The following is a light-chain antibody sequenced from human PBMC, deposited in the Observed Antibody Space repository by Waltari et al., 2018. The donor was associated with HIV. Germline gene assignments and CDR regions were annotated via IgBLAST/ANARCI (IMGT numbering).Light chain of an antibody. V-gene: IGKV1-39*01. CDR1: QRLSNY. J-gene: IGKJ2*01. CDR2: AAS. Sequence: IQMTQSPSSLSASVGGRVTITCRATQRLSNYVNWYQQKPGKAPKLLIYAASSLQSGVPSRFSGNGSGTDFTLTISSLQPEDFATYYCQQSYSTPLATFGQGTKLEIK. CDR3: QQSYSTPLAT.